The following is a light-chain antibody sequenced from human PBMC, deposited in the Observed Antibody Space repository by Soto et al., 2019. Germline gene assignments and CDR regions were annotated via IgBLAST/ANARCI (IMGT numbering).Light chain of an antibody. J-gene: IGKJ1*01. CDR2: KAS. CDR1: HQVASW. V-gene: IGKV1-5*03. CDR3: QQFSSYPWT. Sequence: DIQMTQSPSTLSASIGDRVTITCRASHQVASWVAWYQQKPGKAPKLLIYKASTLESGVPSKFSGSQSGTEFTLTISSLQPDDFATYYCQQFSSYPWTFGQGTKVEI.